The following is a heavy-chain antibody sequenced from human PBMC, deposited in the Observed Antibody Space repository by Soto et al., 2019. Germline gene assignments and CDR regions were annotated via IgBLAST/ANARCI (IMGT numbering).Heavy chain of an antibody. CDR1: GFTFGDYA. V-gene: IGHV3-49*04. CDR3: TRGPYYYDSSGYYPRYYFDY. J-gene: IGHJ4*02. Sequence: GGSLRLSCTASGFTFGDYAMSWVRQAPGKGLEWVGFIRSKAYGGTTEYAASVKGRFTISRDDSKSIAYLQMNSLKTEDTDVYYCTRGPYYYDSSGYYPRYYFDYWGQGTPVTVSS. D-gene: IGHD3-22*01. CDR2: IRSKAYGGTT.